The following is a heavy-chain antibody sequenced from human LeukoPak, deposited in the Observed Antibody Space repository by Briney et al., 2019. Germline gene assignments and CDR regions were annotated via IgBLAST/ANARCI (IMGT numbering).Heavy chain of an antibody. CDR3: ATSAVGRRFYYYYGMDV. Sequence: MPSETLSLTCTVSGGSISSYYWSWIRQPPGKGLEWIGYIYYSGSTNYNPSLKSRVTISVDTSKNQFSLKLSSVTAADTAVYYCATSAVGRRFYYYYGMDVWGQGTTVTVFS. J-gene: IGHJ6*02. CDR2: IYYSGST. V-gene: IGHV4-59*08. CDR1: GGSISSYY. D-gene: IGHD6-13*01.